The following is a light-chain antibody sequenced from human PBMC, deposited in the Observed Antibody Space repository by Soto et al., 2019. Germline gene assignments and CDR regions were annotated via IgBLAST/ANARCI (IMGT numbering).Light chain of an antibody. J-gene: IGKJ2*01. CDR3: QQGHKWPLT. V-gene: IGKV3-15*01. CDR1: QSISSA. Sequence: EIVMTQSPATLSVAPGESATLSSTASQSISSALAWYQQKPGQPPRPLIYRASTRATGVPARLTGSGSGSDFTLSISGLQSEDFAVYYCQQGHKWPLTFGQGTRLEI. CDR2: RAS.